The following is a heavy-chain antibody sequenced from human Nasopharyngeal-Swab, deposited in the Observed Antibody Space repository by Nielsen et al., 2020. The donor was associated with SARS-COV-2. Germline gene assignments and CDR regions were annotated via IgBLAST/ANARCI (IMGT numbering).Heavy chain of an antibody. J-gene: IGHJ4*02. CDR1: GGTFSSYA. D-gene: IGHD3-10*01. CDR2: ISAYNGNT. V-gene: IGHV1-18*01. CDR3: ARQPTYYYGSGSYYSSDVYFDY. Sequence: ASVKVSCKASGGTFSSYAISWVRQAPGQGLEWMGWISAYNGNTNYAQKLQGRVTMITDTSTSTAYMELSSLRSEDTAVYCYARQPTYYYGSGSYYSSDVYFDYWGQGTLVTVSS.